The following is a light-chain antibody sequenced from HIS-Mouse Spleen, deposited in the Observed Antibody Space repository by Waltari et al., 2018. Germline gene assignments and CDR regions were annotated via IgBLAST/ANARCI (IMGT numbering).Light chain of an antibody. CDR1: SSDVGGYNY. V-gene: IGLV2-11*01. CDR2: DVS. J-gene: IGLJ1*01. Sequence: QSALTQPRSVSGSPGQPVPISCTGPSSDVGGYNYVSWYQQHPGKAPKLMIYDVSKRPSGVPDRFSGSKSGNTASLTISGLQAEDEADYYCCSYAGSYTYVFGTGTKVTVL. CDR3: CSYAGSYTYV.